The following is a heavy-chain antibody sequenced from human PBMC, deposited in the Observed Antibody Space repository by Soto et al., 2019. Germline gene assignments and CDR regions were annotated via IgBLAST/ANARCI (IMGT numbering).Heavy chain of an antibody. CDR2: IYYSGST. J-gene: IGHJ5*02. D-gene: IGHD2-15*01. Sequence: ETLSLTCTGSGGSISSSSYYWGWIRQPPGKGLEWIGSIYYSGSTYYNPSLKSRVTISVDTSKNQFSLKLSSVTAADTAVYYCARHDGICSGGSCYSEWFDPWGQGTLVTVSS. CDR3: ARHDGICSGGSCYSEWFDP. CDR1: GGSISSSSYY. V-gene: IGHV4-39*01.